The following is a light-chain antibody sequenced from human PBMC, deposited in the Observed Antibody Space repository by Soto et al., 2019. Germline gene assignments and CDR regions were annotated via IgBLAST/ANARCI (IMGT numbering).Light chain of an antibody. V-gene: IGKV3-15*01. CDR3: QQYDNWPVT. CDR2: GAS. J-gene: IGKJ4*01. Sequence: EILMTQSPATLSVSPGERVTFSCRASQSVTSNLAWYQHKPGQTPRLLIYGASTGATGIPARFSGSGSGTEFTLTINSLQSEDFAIYYCQQYDNWPVTFGGGTKVDNK. CDR1: QSVTSN.